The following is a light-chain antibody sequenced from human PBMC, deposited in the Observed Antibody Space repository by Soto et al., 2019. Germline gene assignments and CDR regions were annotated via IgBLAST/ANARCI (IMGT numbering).Light chain of an antibody. CDR1: QSISSW. J-gene: IGKJ1*01. CDR3: QQYNSYWT. CDR2: DAS. Sequence: DIQMTQSPSTLSASVGDRVTITCRASQSISSWLAWYQQKPGKAPKLLIYDASSLESGVPSRFSGSGSGTEFTITISSLQPDDLATYDCQQYNSYWTFGQGPKVEIK. V-gene: IGKV1-5*01.